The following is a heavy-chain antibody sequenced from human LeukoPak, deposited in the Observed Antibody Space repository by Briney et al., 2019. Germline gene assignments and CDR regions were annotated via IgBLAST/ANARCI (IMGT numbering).Heavy chain of an antibody. J-gene: IGHJ4*02. Sequence: GGSLRLSCAASGFTFSSYGMHWVRQAPGKGLEWVAIIRYDGSNKYYADSVKGRFTISRDNSKNTQYLQMNSLRAEDTAVYYCAKDAYYYDSSGYYYPDYWGQGTLVTVSS. CDR2: IRYDGSNK. D-gene: IGHD3-22*01. CDR3: AKDAYYYDSSGYYYPDY. V-gene: IGHV3-30*02. CDR1: GFTFSSYG.